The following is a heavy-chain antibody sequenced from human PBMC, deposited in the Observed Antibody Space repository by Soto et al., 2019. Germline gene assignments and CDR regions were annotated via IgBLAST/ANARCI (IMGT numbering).Heavy chain of an antibody. CDR1: GGSFSGYY. CDR3: AREGGSGSYFDY. CDR2: INHSGST. D-gene: IGHD1-26*01. Sequence: SETLSLTCAVYGGSFSGYYWSWIRQPPGKGLEWIGEINHSGSTNYNPSLKSRVTISVDTSKNQFSLKLSSVTAADTAVYYCAREGGSGSYFDYWGQGTLVTVSS. V-gene: IGHV4-34*01. J-gene: IGHJ4*02.